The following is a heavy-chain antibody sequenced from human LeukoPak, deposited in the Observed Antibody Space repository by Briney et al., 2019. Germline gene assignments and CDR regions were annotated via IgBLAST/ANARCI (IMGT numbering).Heavy chain of an antibody. D-gene: IGHD1-26*01. CDR1: GFIFSKYG. CDR3: AKGELHFNTCSFDY. V-gene: IGHV3-30*18. Sequence: GGSLRLSCAASGFIFSKYGMHWVRQAPGKGLGWVAVISYDGNHKYYGDSVKGRFTISRDNSRNTLYLQMDSLKTEDTAVYYCAKGELHFNTCSFDYWGQGTLVTVSS. CDR2: ISYDGNHK. J-gene: IGHJ4*02.